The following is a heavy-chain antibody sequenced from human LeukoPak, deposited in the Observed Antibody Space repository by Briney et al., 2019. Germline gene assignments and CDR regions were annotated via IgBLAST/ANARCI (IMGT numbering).Heavy chain of an antibody. CDR3: ARDRLKYCSSTSCYGGGSDY. CDR1: GYTFTSYG. D-gene: IGHD2-2*01. Sequence: ASVKVSCKASGYTFTSYGISWVRQAPGQGLEWMGGIIPIFGTANYAQKFQGRVTITADKSTSTAYMELSSLRSEDTAVYYCARDRLKYCSSTSCYGGGSDYWGQGTLVTVSS. J-gene: IGHJ4*02. V-gene: IGHV1-69*06. CDR2: IIPIFGTA.